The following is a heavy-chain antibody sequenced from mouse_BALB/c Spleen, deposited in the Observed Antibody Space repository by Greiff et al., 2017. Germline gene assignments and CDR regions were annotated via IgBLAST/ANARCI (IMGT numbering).Heavy chain of an antibody. Sequence: EVKLMESGGGLVKPGGSLKLSCAASGFTFSDYYMYWVRQTPEKRLEWVATISDGGSYTYYPDSVKGRFTISRDNAKNNLYLQMSSLKSEDTAMYYWARAKTGYFDYWGQGTTLTVSS. CDR2: ISDGGSYT. V-gene: IGHV5-4*02. J-gene: IGHJ2*01. CDR1: GFTFSDYY. CDR3: ARAKTGYFDY. D-gene: IGHD4-1*01.